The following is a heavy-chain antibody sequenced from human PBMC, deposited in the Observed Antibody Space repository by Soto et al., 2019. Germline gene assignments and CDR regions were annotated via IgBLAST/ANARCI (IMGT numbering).Heavy chain of an antibody. Sequence: SETLSLSCTVSNGSVSSGTYSWSWVRQPPGKGLEWIGYIYYSGTTYYTPSLKSRLTMSMDRANDHFSLNLTSVTAADTAVYFCARGHYYYGMDVWGQGITVTVSS. CDR3: ARGHYYYGMDV. CDR2: IYYSGTT. V-gene: IGHV4-30-2*01. J-gene: IGHJ6*02. CDR1: NGSVSSGTYS.